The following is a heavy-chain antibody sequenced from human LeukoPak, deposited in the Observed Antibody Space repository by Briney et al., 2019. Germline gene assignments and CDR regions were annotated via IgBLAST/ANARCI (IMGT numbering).Heavy chain of an antibody. D-gene: IGHD6-13*01. J-gene: IGHJ4*02. CDR2: ISSSSSYI. Sequence: GGSLRLSCAASGFTFSTYSMNWVRQAPGKGLEWVSSISSSSSYIYYADSVKGRFTISRDNAKNSLYLQMNSLRAEDTAAYYCARDRESSSWFDYWGQGTLVTVSS. CDR1: GFTFSTYS. V-gene: IGHV3-21*01. CDR3: ARDRESSSWFDY.